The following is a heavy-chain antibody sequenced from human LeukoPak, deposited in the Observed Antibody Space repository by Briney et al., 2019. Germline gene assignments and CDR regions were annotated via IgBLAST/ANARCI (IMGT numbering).Heavy chain of an antibody. J-gene: IGHJ2*01. V-gene: IGHV4-30-2*01. CDR2: IYHSGST. CDR3: ARPDYGEPWYFDL. D-gene: IGHD4-17*01. Sequence: PSETLSLTCTVSGGSISSGGYYWSWIRQPPGKGLEWIGYIYHSGSTYYNPSLKSRVTISVDRSKNQFSLKLSSVTAADTAVYYCARPDYGEPWYFDLWGRGTLVTVSS. CDR1: GGSISSGGYY.